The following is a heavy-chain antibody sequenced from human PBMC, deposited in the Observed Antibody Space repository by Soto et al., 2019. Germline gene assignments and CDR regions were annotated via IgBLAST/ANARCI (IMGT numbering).Heavy chain of an antibody. CDR3: ARERRVPAANDYCYYSGMDV. Sequence: QVQLVESGGGVVQPGRSLRLSCAASGFTFSSYAMHWVRQAPGKGLEWVAVISYDGSNKYYADSVKGRFTISRDNSKNTLYLQMNSLRAEDTAVYYCARERRVPAANDYCYYSGMDVWGQGTTVTVSS. CDR1: GFTFSSYA. D-gene: IGHD2-2*01. V-gene: IGHV3-30-3*01. CDR2: ISYDGSNK. J-gene: IGHJ6*02.